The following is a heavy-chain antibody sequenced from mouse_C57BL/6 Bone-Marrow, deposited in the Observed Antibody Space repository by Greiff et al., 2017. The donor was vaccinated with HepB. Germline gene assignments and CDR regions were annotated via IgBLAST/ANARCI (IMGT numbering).Heavy chain of an antibody. CDR3: AVLLRWRYFDV. V-gene: IGHV1-64*01. J-gene: IGHJ1*03. CDR1: GYTFTSYW. Sequence: QVQLQQPGAELVKPGASVKLSCKASGYTFTSYWMHWVKQRPGQGLEWIGMIHPNSGSTNYNEKFKSKATLTVDKSSSTAYMQLSSLTSEESAVYYCAVLLRWRYFDVWGTGTTVTVSA. D-gene: IGHD1-1*01. CDR2: IHPNSGST.